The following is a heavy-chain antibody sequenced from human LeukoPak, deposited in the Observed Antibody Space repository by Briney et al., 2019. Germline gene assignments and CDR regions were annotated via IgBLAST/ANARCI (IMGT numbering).Heavy chain of an antibody. J-gene: IGHJ4*02. V-gene: IGHV3-74*01. Sequence: PGGSLRLSCAASGFTFSSYWMHWVRQAPGKGLVWVSHINTDGSSTSYADSVKGRFTISRDNAKNTLYLQMNSLRAEDTAVYYCARDRGYCPADNCFTVLEYWGQGVLVTVSS. CDR1: GFTFSSYW. D-gene: IGHD3-22*01. CDR2: INTDGSST. CDR3: ARDRGYCPADNCFTVLEY.